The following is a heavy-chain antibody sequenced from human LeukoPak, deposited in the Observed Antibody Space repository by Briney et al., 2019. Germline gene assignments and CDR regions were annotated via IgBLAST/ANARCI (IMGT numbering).Heavy chain of an antibody. CDR2: INPSGGST. CDR3: ARTAGRTFDY. V-gene: IGHV1-46*01. CDR1: GYTFTSYF. D-gene: IGHD6-6*01. Sequence: ASVTVSFKASGYTFTSYFMHWVRQAPGQGLEWMGIINPSGGSTSYAQKFQGRVTMTRDTSTSTVYMELSSLRSEDTAVYYCARTAGRTFDYWGQGTLVTVSS. J-gene: IGHJ4*02.